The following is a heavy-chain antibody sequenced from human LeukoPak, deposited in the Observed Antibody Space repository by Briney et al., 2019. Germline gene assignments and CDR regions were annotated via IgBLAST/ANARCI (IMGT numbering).Heavy chain of an antibody. CDR3: AKDGTYCSGGSCYWDI. V-gene: IGHV3-30*02. D-gene: IGHD2-15*01. J-gene: IGHJ3*02. CDR1: GFTFGSYG. Sequence: GGSLRLSCAASGFTFGSYGMHWVRQAPGKGLEWVAFIRYDGSNKYYADSVKGRFTISRDNSKNTLYLQMNSLRAEDTAVYYCAKDGTYCSGGSCYWDIWGQGTMVTVSS. CDR2: IRYDGSNK.